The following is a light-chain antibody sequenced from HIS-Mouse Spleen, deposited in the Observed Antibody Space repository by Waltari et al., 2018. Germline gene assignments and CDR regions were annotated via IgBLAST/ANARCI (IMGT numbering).Light chain of an antibody. CDR3: AAWDDSLNGYV. J-gene: IGLJ1*01. Sequence: QSVLTQPPSASGTPGQRVTISCSGSSSNIGSNTVNWYQQRPGTAPKLLIYSNNQRPAGVPDRFSGSKSGTSASVAISGLQSEDEADYYCAAWDDSLNGYVFGTGTKVTVL. V-gene: IGLV1-44*01. CDR2: SNN. CDR1: SSNIGSNT.